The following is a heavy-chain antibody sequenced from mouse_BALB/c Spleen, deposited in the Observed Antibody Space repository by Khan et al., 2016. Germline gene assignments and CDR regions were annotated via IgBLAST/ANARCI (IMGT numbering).Heavy chain of an antibody. CDR1: GFTFSSYA. CDR3: ARGGNYYFDY. CDR2: ISSGGST. Sequence: EVELVESGGGLVKPGGSLKLSCAASGFTFSSYAMSWVRQTPEKRLEWVASISSGGSTYYPDSVKGRITISRDNASNILYLQMSSLRSEDTAMYYCARGGNYYFDYWGQGTTLTVSS. J-gene: IGHJ2*01. D-gene: IGHD2-1*01. V-gene: IGHV5-6-5*01.